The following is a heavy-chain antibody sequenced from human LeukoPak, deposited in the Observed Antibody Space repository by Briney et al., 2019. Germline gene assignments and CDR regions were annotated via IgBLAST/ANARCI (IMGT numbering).Heavy chain of an antibody. CDR1: GCSISSSY. V-gene: IGHV4-59*08. J-gene: IGHJ4*02. CDR2: IYYSGST. Sequence: SETLSLTCTVSGCSISSSYWSWIRQPPGKGLEWIGYIYYSGSTNYNPSLKSRVTISVDTSKNQFSLRLNSVTDADTAMYYCAKSGGYGLIDYWGQGTLVTVSS. CDR3: AKSGGYGLIDY. D-gene: IGHD1-26*01.